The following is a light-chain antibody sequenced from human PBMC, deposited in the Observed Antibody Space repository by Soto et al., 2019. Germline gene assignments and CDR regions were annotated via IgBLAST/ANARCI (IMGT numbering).Light chain of an antibody. CDR3: QQANRFPLT. V-gene: IGKV1D-12*01. CDR1: QGISSW. CDR2: DAS. J-gene: IGKJ4*01. Sequence: IHLTQSPSSLSAPIGDRVTITCRASQGISSWLAWYQQKLGKAPNLLIYDASTLQSGVPSRFSGSGSGTDFTLTISSLQPEDFATYYCQQANRFPLTFGGGTKV.